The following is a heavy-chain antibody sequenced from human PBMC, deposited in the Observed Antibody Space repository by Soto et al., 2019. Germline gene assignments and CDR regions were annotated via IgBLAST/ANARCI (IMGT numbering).Heavy chain of an antibody. CDR3: AIGFVLMVYAILFDY. CDR1: GFTFSSYA. Sequence: GGSLRLSCAASGFTFSSYAMSWVRQAPGKGLEWVSAISGSGGSTYYADSVKGRFTISRDNSKNTLYLQMNSLRAEDTAVYYCAIGFVLMVYAILFDYWGQGTLVTVSA. J-gene: IGHJ4*02. V-gene: IGHV3-23*01. CDR2: ISGSGGST. D-gene: IGHD2-8*01.